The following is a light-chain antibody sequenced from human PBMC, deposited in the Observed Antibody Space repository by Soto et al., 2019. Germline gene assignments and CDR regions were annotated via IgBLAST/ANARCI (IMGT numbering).Light chain of an antibody. CDR1: SSDVGSYNY. CDR2: EVS. V-gene: IGLV2-14*01. J-gene: IGLJ1*01. Sequence: QSALTQPASVSGSPGQSITISCTGTSSDVGSYNYVSWYQQHPGKAPKLMIYEVSDRPSGISSRFSGSKSGNTASLTISGLQTEDEDDYYCRSYTSRSTLFGTGTRSP. CDR3: RSYTSRSTL.